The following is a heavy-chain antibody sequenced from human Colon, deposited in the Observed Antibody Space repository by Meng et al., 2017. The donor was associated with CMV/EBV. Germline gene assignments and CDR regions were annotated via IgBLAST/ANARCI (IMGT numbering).Heavy chain of an antibody. CDR2: IKYDGGVT. V-gene: IGHV3-74*01. D-gene: IGHD2-21*01. Sequence: ASGFTISSYWMHWVRQAPGKGLVWVSRIKYDGGVTGYADSVKGRFTISRDNARNTLYLQMNSLRIEDTAVYYCVRELLNCAGDCLHLWGQGTLVTVSS. CDR3: VRELLNCAGDCLHL. CDR1: GFTISSYW. J-gene: IGHJ5*02.